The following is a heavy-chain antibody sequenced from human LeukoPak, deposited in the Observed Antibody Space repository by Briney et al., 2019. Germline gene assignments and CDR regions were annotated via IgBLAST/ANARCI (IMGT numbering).Heavy chain of an antibody. Sequence: SETLSLTCTVSGGSISSSSYYWGWIRQPPGKGLEWIGSIYYSGSTNYNPSLKSRVTISVDTSKNQFSLKLSSVTAADTAVYYCASGSYYYFDYWGQGTLVTVSS. CDR2: IYYSGST. CDR1: GGSISSSSYY. J-gene: IGHJ4*02. CDR3: ASGSYYYFDY. V-gene: IGHV4-39*07. D-gene: IGHD1-26*01.